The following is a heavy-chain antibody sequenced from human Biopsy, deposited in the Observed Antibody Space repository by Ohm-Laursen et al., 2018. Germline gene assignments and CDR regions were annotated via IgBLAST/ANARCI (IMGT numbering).Heavy chain of an antibody. Sequence: TLSLTCAVYGESFNGYYWSWIRQTPGKGLEWIGEINHSGRTNYNPSLKSRVTISVYTSKNQFSLKVRSVTAADTAVYYCVRGVDYYDPYHYYALDVWGQGTTVTVSS. CDR2: INHSGRT. CDR1: GESFNGYY. CDR3: VRGVDYYDPYHYYALDV. V-gene: IGHV4-34*01. D-gene: IGHD3-22*01. J-gene: IGHJ6*02.